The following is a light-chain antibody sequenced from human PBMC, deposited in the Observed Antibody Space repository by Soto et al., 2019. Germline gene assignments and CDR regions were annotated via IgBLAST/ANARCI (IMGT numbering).Light chain of an antibody. CDR2: GAS. V-gene: IGKV3-20*01. J-gene: IGKJ3*01. CDR1: QSVSSSY. Sequence: EMVLTQSPGTLSLSPGERATLSYSASQSVSSSYLAWYQQKPGQAPRLLIYGASSRATGIPDRFSGSGSGTAFTLTISRLEPEDFAVYYCQQYASSPIFTFGPGTKVDIK. CDR3: QQYASSPIFT.